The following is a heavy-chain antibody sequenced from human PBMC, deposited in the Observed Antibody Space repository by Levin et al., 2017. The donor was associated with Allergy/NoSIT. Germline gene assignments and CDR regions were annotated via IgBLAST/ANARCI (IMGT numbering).Heavy chain of an antibody. V-gene: IGHV3-21*01. CDR1: GFTFSSYS. J-gene: IGHJ2*01. CDR3: ARDEPHFEL. CDR2: ISSSSSYI. Sequence: PGGSLRLSCAASGFTFSSYSMNWVRQAPEKGLEGVSPISSSSSYIYYADSVKGRFTISRANAKNALFLEVNSLRAEDTAVYYCARDEPHFELWGRGTLVTVSS.